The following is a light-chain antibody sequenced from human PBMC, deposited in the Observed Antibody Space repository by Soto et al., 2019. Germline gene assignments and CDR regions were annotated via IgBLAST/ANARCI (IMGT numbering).Light chain of an antibody. CDR2: AAS. V-gene: IGKV1-12*01. Sequence: DIQMTQSPSSVSASVGDRGTITCRASQGIHDWLAWYQQKPGTVRRLLLYAASNLQSGVPSRFSGSGAGTQFNLTISSQQPEDFGPYYCQQGDSFPITFGQGTRLEIK. J-gene: IGKJ5*01. CDR1: QGIHDW. CDR3: QQGDSFPIT.